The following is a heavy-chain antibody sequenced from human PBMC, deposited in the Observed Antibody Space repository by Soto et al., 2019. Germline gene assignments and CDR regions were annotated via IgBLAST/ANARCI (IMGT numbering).Heavy chain of an antibody. J-gene: IGHJ6*02. D-gene: IGHD3-16*01. CDR3: VMVDNYVTPTPQDV. CDR1: GYIFVDYG. CDR2: ISPYTGNT. V-gene: IGHV1-18*01. Sequence: ASVKVSCKASGYIFVDYGIAWVRQAPGQGLEWMGWISPYTGNTHSATKIQGRLTMTTDTSTSTAYMDLGSLTSDDTAVYYCVMVDNYVTPTPQDVWGQGTTVTVSS.